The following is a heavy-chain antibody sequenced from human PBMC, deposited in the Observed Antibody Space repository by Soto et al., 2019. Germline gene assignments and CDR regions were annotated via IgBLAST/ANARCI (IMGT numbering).Heavy chain of an antibody. J-gene: IGHJ4*02. D-gene: IGHD6-6*01. V-gene: IGHV3-23*01. Sequence: EVQLLESGGGLVQPGGSLRLSCAASGFTFSSYAMSWVRQAPGKGLEWVSAISGSGGSTYYADSVKGRFTISRDNSKNTLYLQINSLRAEDTAVYYCAKVLVEQLAPIDYWGQGTLVTVSS. CDR1: GFTFSSYA. CDR3: AKVLVEQLAPIDY. CDR2: ISGSGGST.